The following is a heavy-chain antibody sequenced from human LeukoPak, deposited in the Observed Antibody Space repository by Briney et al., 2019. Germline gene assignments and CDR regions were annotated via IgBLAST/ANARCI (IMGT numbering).Heavy chain of an antibody. CDR1: GFTFSSYG. CDR3: AKVRTPLRFFAGSFDS. V-gene: IGHV3-30*18. Sequence: PGGSLRLSCAASGFTFSSYGMHWVRQAPGKGLEWVAVISYDGSNKYYADSVKGRFTISRDNSKNTLYLQMNSLRAEDTAVYYCAKVRTPLRFFAGSFDSWGQGTLVSVSS. D-gene: IGHD3-3*01. J-gene: IGHJ4*02. CDR2: ISYDGSNK.